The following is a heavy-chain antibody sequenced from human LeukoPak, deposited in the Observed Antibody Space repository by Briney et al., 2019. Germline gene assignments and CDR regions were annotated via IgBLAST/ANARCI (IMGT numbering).Heavy chain of an antibody. J-gene: IGHJ6*02. D-gene: IGHD2-2*01. Sequence: SETLSLTCAVYGGSFSGYYWSWIRQPPGKGLEWIGEINHSGSTNYNPSLKSRVTISVDTSKNQFPLKLSSVTAADTAVYYCARASRDIVVVPAASNYYYYGMDVWGQGTTVTVSS. CDR2: INHSGST. V-gene: IGHV4-34*01. CDR1: GGSFSGYY. CDR3: ARASRDIVVVPAASNYYYYGMDV.